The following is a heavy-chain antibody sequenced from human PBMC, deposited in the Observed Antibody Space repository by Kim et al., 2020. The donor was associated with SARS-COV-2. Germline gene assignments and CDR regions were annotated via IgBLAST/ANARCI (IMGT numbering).Heavy chain of an antibody. D-gene: IGHD6-13*01. J-gene: IGHJ5*02. CDR2: IIPIFGTA. CDR3: ARDVRYTNIAAAGGFEGNNWFDP. Sequence: SVKVSCKASGGTFSSYAISWVRQAPGQGLEWMGGIIPIFGTANYAQKFQGRVTITADESTSTAYMELSSLRSEDTAVYYCARDVRYTNIAAAGGFEGNNWFDPWGQGTLVTVSS. CDR1: GGTFSSYA. V-gene: IGHV1-69*13.